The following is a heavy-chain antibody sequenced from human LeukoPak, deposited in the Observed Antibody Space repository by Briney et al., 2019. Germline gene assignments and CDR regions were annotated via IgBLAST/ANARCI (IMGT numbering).Heavy chain of an antibody. CDR1: GGSISSGSYY. CDR3: ARGNYYDILTGYSRPFDY. D-gene: IGHD3-9*01. Sequence: SETLSLTCTVSGGSISSGSYYWSWIRQPDGKGLEGIGRIYTSGSTNYNPSLKSRVTISVDTSKNQFSLKLSSVTAADTAVYYCARGNYYDILTGYSRPFDYWGQGTLVTVSS. J-gene: IGHJ4*02. V-gene: IGHV4-61*02. CDR2: IYTSGST.